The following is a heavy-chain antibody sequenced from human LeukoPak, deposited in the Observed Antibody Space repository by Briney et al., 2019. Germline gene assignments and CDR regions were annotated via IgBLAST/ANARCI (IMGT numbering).Heavy chain of an antibody. CDR3: ARDFGERYFDY. V-gene: IGHV3-33*08. Sequence: GGSLRLSCAASGFSFSSNAMDWVRQAPGKGLEWVAVIWYDGSNKYYADSVKGRFTISRDNSKNTLYLQMNSLRAEDTAVYYCARDFGERYFDYWGQGTLVTVSS. D-gene: IGHD3-10*01. CDR2: IWYDGSNK. CDR1: GFSFSSNA. J-gene: IGHJ4*02.